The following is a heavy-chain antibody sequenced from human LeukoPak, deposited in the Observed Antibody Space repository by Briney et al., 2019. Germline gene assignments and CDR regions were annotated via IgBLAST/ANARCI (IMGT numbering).Heavy chain of an antibody. V-gene: IGHV3-23*01. J-gene: IGHJ4*02. CDR2: ISGSGVTT. D-gene: IGHD2-2*01. Sequence: SGGSLRLSCAASGFTFSSYAMSWVRQAPGKGLEWVSAISGSGVTTYYADSVKGRFTISRDNSKNTLYLQMNSLRAEDTALYYCAKDRDYSLVGSFDYWGQGTLVTVSS. CDR3: AKDRDYSLVGSFDY. CDR1: GFTFSSYA.